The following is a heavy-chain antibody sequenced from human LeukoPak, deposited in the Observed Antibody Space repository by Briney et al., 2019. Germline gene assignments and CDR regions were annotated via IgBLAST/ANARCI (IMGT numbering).Heavy chain of an antibody. V-gene: IGHV3-21*01. D-gene: IGHD4-17*01. CDR2: ISSSGSYI. CDR1: GFTFSSYS. Sequence: GGSLRLSCAASGFTFSSYSMNWVRQAPGKGLEWVSFISSSGSYIYYADSVKGRFTISRDNAKNSLYLQMNSLRAEDTAVYSCARDYDYGDYGALGYWGQGTLVTVSS. J-gene: IGHJ4*02. CDR3: ARDYDYGDYGALGY.